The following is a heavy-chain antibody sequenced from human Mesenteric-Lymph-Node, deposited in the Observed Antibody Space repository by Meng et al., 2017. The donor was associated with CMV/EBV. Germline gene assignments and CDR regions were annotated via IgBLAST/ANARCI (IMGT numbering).Heavy chain of an antibody. J-gene: IGHJ4*02. Sequence: GGSLRLSCAASGFTFSSYTMNWVRQAPGKGLEWVSSISGVSTYISYADSVKGRFTLSRDNAKNSVYLQVNSLRAEDTAVYYCARGGNYNLWSGFGLYFDYWGQGTLVTVSS. CDR2: ISGVSTYI. D-gene: IGHD3-3*01. CDR3: ARGGNYNLWSGFGLYFDY. CDR1: GFTFSSYT. V-gene: IGHV3-21*01.